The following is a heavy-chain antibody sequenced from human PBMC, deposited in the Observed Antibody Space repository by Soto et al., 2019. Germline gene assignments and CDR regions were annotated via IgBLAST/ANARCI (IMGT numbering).Heavy chain of an antibody. CDR3: AKRGRGNHES. CDR2: ISGSGRAK. CDR1: GFTFDNYA. J-gene: IGHJ4*02. Sequence: PGGSLRLSCAASGFTFDNYAMTWVRQAPGKGLEWVSGISGSGRAKNYADSVRGRFTISRDNSKTTLYLQMSSLRVEDTAVYYCAKRGRGNHESWGMGTLVTVSS. V-gene: IGHV3-23*01. D-gene: IGHD1-1*01.